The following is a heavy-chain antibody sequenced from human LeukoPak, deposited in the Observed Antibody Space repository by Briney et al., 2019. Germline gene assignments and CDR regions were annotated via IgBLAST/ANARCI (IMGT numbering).Heavy chain of an antibody. J-gene: IGHJ4*02. D-gene: IGHD5-18*01. CDR1: GGSVSSGTYY. CDR3: AAQYSYSDY. V-gene: IGHV4-61*02. Sequence: SETLSLTCTVSGGSVSSGTYYWNWMRQPAGKGLEWIGRIFPGGNTYFNPSLKSRVAISVDSSKNQFSLTLSSVTAADTAVYYCAAQYSYSDYWGQGTLVTVSS. CDR2: IFPGGNT.